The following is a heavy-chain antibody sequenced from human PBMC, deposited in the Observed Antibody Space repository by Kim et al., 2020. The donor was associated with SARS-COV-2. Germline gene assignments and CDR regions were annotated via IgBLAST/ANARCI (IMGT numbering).Heavy chain of an antibody. V-gene: IGHV3-23*01. J-gene: IGHJ5*02. CDR2: ISASGGDT. CDR1: GFSFSNCA. Sequence: GGSLRLSCAASGFSFSNCAMSWVRQAPGKGLEWVSGISASGGDTHYADSVKGRFTISRDNSKNTVYLQMNSLRAEDTALYYCAKDSGDSNSWYSPDPWGQGTLVTVSS. D-gene: IGHD2-15*01. CDR3: AKDSGDSNSWYSPDP.